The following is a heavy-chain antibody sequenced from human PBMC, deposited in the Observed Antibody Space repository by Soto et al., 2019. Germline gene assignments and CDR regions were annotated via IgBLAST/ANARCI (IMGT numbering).Heavy chain of an antibody. CDR1: GGSITSGGYY. V-gene: IGHV4-31*03. CDR3: ARAASSGYTFEH. D-gene: IGHD3-22*01. CDR2: IYYSGTT. Sequence: QVQLQESGPGLVQPSQTLSLSCTVSGGSITSGGYYWSWIRQHPGKGLEWIGYIYYSGTTYYNPSIKSRLTISLDTSRNQFSLEVNSVSAADTAVYYCARAASSGYTFEHWGQGTLVTVSS. J-gene: IGHJ4*02.